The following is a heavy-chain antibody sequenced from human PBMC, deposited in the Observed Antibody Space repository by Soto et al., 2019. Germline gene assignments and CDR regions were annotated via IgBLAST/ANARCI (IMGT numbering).Heavy chain of an antibody. D-gene: IGHD3-16*01. J-gene: IGHJ6*03. V-gene: IGHV1-8*01. CDR3: ARGLMITFGGGKYYYYYYMDV. Sequence: GASVKVSCKASGYTFTSYDINWVRQATGQGLEWMGWMNPNSGNTGYAQKFQGRVTMTRNTSISTAYMELSSLRSEDTAVYYCARGLMITFGGGKYYYYYYMDVWGKGTTVTVSS. CDR1: GYTFTSYD. CDR2: MNPNSGNT.